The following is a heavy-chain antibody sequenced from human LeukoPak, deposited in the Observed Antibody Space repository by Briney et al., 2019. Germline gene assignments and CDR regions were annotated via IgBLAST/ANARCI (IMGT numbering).Heavy chain of an antibody. CDR3: ARMWRYCSGSYCYSDAFDI. CDR2: IYYSGTS. Sequence: NPSETLSLTCTVSGGSISGSSSYWGFIRLPPGKGLEWIGTIYYSGTSYYNPSLKNRVTMSVDTSKSQFSLKVSSVTAADTAVYYCARMWRYCSGSYCYSDAFDIWGQGATVTVSS. D-gene: IGHD2-15*01. J-gene: IGHJ3*02. V-gene: IGHV4-39*01. CDR1: GGSISGSSSY.